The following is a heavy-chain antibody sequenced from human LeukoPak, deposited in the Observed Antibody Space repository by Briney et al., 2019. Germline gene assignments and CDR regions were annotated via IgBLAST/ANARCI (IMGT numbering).Heavy chain of an antibody. J-gene: IGHJ4*02. CDR2: IGGSGGST. V-gene: IGHV3-23*01. CDR3: AKVEAAAAATLRGFDY. D-gene: IGHD6-13*01. CDR1: GFTFSSYA. Sequence: GGSLRLSCAASGFTFSSYAMSWVRQAPGKGLEWVSSIGGSGGSTYYADSVKGRFTISRDNSKNTLYLQMNSLRAEDTAVYYCAKVEAAAAATLRGFDYWGQGTLVTVSS.